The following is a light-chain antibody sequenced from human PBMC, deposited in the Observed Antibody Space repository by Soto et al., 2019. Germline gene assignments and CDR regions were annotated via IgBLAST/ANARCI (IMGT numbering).Light chain of an antibody. CDR2: VAS. Sequence: EIVLTQTPGTLSLSPGERATLSCRASQSVTSSHLAWYQQKPGQAPRLLIYVASTRATGIPDRFSGSGSDTDFSLAIRRLDPEDFAMYYCLLYSSPARYTFGPGTKVQIK. J-gene: IGKJ2*01. V-gene: IGKV3-20*01. CDR1: QSVTSSH. CDR3: LLYSSPARYT.